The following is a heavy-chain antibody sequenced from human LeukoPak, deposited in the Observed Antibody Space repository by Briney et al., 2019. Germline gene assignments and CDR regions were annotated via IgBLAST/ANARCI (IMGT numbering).Heavy chain of an antibody. J-gene: IGHJ5*02. CDR3: AKDTGFRSGCHYGWVS. Sequence: GGSLRLSCRASGFIFHYYAMHCVRQAPGKGLEWISLITWDGTRTDYGDSVKGRFTMSRYNNKKSLFLQMNSLRLDDTAFYYCAKDTGFRSGCHYGWVSCGQGTLVTVS. D-gene: IGHD3-3*01. V-gene: IGHV3-43D*04. CDR1: GFIFHYYA. CDR2: ITWDGTRT.